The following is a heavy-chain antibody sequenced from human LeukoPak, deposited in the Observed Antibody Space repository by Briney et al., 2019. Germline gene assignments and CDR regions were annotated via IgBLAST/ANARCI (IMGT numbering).Heavy chain of an antibody. Sequence: ASVKVSCKASGYTFTSYYMHWVRQAPGQGLEWMGIINPSGGSTSYAQKFQGRVTMTRDMSMSTVYMELSSLRSEDTAVYYCARGGVGPPANEYFQHWGQGTRVTVSS. CDR2: INPSGGST. V-gene: IGHV1-46*01. CDR1: GYTFTSYY. CDR3: ARGGVGPPANEYFQH. D-gene: IGHD2-2*01. J-gene: IGHJ1*01.